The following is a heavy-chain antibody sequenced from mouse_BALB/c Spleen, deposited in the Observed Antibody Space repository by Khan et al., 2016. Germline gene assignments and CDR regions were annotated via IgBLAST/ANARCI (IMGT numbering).Heavy chain of an antibody. J-gene: IGHJ4*01. V-gene: IGHV14-4*02. Sequence: VQLQQSGAELVRSGASVKLSCTASGFNIKDYYMHWVKQRPEQGLEWIGWIDPENGDTEYAPKFQGKATMTADTSSNPAYLQLSSLTTEDPALLSCKSCYYDAMDYWGQGTTVTVSS. CDR1: GFNIKDYY. CDR2: IDPENGDT. CDR3: KSCYYDAMDY.